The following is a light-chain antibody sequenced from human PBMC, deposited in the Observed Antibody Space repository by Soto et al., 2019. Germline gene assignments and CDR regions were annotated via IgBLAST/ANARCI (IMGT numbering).Light chain of an antibody. J-gene: IGKJ1*01. CDR2: DAS. CDR3: QQYNSSRT. CDR1: QSISSW. Sequence: DIQMTQSPSTLSASVGDRVTITCRASQSISSWLAWYQQKPGKATNLLIYDASSLESGVPSGFRGRGSGTEFTLTISSLQPDDFATYYCQQYNSSRTFGQGTKVEIK. V-gene: IGKV1-5*01.